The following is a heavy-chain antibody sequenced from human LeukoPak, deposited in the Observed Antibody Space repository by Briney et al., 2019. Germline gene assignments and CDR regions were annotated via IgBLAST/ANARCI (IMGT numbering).Heavy chain of an antibody. CDR2: ISAYNGNT. V-gene: IGHV1-18*01. D-gene: IGHD5-12*01. J-gene: IGHJ3*02. Sequence: ASVKVSCKASGYTFTSYGISWVRQAPGQGLEWMGWISAYNGNTNYAQKLQGRVTMTTDTSTSTAYMELRSLRSDDTAVYYCARDSRGYDRWSDHAFDIWGQGRMVTVSS. CDR1: GYTFTSYG. CDR3: ARDSRGYDRWSDHAFDI.